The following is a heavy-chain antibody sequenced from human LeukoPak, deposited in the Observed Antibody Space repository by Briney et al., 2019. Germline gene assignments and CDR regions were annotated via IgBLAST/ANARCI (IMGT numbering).Heavy chain of an antibody. CDR2: INHSGST. CDR1: GGSISSGSYY. J-gene: IGHJ5*02. Sequence: PSETLSLTCTVSGGSISSGSYYWSWIRQPPGKGLEWIGEINHSGSTNYNPSLKSRVTISVDTSKNQFSLKLSSVTAADTAVYYCARGKAAAGTPLHQFDPWGQGTLVTVSS. V-gene: IGHV4-39*07. CDR3: ARGKAAAGTPLHQFDP. D-gene: IGHD6-13*01.